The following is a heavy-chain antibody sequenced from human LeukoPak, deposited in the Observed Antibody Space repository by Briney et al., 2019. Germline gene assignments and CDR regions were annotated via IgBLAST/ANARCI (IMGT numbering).Heavy chain of an antibody. CDR1: GGTFSSYA. CDR2: IIPIFGTA. Sequence: ASVKVSRKASGGTFSSYAISWVRQAPGQGLEWMGGIIPIFGTANYAQKFQGRVTITADESTSTAYMELSSLRSEDTAVYYCARDSHYYDSSGYYYYFDYWGQGTLVTVSS. D-gene: IGHD3-22*01. CDR3: ARDSHYYDSSGYYYYFDY. V-gene: IGHV1-69*13. J-gene: IGHJ4*02.